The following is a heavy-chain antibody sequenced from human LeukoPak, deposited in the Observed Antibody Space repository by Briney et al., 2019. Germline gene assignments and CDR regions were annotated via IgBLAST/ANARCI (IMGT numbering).Heavy chain of an antibody. D-gene: IGHD2-15*01. J-gene: IGHJ4*02. Sequence: GGSLRLSCAASGFTFSSYGMHWVRQAPGKGLEWVAFIRYDGSNKYYADSVKGRFTISRDNSKNTLYLQMNSLRAEDTAVYYYAKDLAERVVAATSFDYWGQGTLVTVSS. CDR1: GFTFSSYG. V-gene: IGHV3-30*02. CDR2: IRYDGSNK. CDR3: AKDLAERVVAATSFDY.